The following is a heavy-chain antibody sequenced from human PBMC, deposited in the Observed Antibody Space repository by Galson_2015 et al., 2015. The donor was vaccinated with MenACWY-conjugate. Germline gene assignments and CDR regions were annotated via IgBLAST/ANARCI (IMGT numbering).Heavy chain of an antibody. CDR2: IKADGSYS. D-gene: IGHD1-1*01. Sequence: SLRLSCAASGFTFNNYWMHWVRQPPGKGLEWISHIKADGSYSNYADSVKGRFTISTDNAKNMVYLQMDGLGDEDTAVYFCARDNNCSFDSWGQGTLVTVSS. J-gene: IGHJ4*02. V-gene: IGHV3-74*01. CDR3: ARDNNCSFDS. CDR1: GFTFNNYW.